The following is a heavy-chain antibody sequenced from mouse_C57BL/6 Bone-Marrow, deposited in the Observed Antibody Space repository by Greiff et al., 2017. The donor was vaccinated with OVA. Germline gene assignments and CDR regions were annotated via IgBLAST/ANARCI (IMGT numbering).Heavy chain of an antibody. CDR3: ASLWLLRGRYYAMDY. Sequence: EVQGVESGGGLVKPGGSLKLSCAASGFTFSSYAMSWVRQTPEKRLEWVATISDGGSYTYYPDNVKGRFTISRDNAKNKLYLQMSHLKSEDTAMNYCASLWLLRGRYYAMDYWGQGTSVTVSS. D-gene: IGHD2-3*01. CDR2: ISDGGSYT. V-gene: IGHV5-4*01. CDR1: GFTFSSYA. J-gene: IGHJ4*01.